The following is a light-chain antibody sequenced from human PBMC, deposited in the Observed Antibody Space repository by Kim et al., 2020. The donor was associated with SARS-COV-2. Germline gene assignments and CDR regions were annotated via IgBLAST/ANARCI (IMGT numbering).Light chain of an antibody. CDR3: NSRDSSGHHWM. J-gene: IGLJ3*02. Sequence: ALGQTGRSTCQRVSLTRYYPSWYQQKPGQAPIVVIYGENTRPSGIPDRLSGSSSGNTASLTITGAQAEDEADYYCNSRDSSGHHWMFGGGTQLTVL. V-gene: IGLV3-19*01. CDR1: SLTRYY. CDR2: GEN.